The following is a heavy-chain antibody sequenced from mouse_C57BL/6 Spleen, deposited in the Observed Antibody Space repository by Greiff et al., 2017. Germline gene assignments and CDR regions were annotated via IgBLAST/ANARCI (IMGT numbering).Heavy chain of an antibody. CDR3: AIYYGYDEDAMDY. J-gene: IGHJ4*01. Sequence: VKLMESGPGLVQPSQSLSITCTVSGFSLTSYGVHWVRQSPGKGLEWLGVIWSGGSTDYNAAFISRLSISKDNSKSQVFFKMNSLQADDTAIYYCAIYYGYDEDAMDYWGQGTSVTVSS. V-gene: IGHV2-2*01. CDR1: GFSLTSYG. CDR2: IWSGGST. D-gene: IGHD2-2*01.